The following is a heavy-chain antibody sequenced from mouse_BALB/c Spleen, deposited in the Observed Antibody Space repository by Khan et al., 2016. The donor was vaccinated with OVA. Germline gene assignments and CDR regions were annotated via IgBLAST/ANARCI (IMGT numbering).Heavy chain of an antibody. CDR2: INPSNGYT. J-gene: IGHJ3*01. Sequence: QVQLKQSGAELARPGASVKMSCKASGYTFTSYTIHWIKKRPGQGLEWIGYINPSNGYTNYNQKFKDKATLTTDKSSTTAYLQLSSLTSDDYAVYNCVRDGAYHRNDGWFAYWGQGTLVTVSA. V-gene: IGHV1-4*01. CDR3: VRDGAYHRNDGWFAY. CDR1: GYTFTSYT. D-gene: IGHD2-14*01.